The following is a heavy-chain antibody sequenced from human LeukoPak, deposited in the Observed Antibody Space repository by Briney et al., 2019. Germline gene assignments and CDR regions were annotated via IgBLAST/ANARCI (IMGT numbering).Heavy chain of an antibody. D-gene: IGHD6-6*01. CDR3: ARDGAMYSNSFDY. J-gene: IGHJ4*02. CDR2: ISVYNGHT. CDR1: GYTFSSYG. V-gene: IGHV1-18*01. Sequence: ASMKVSCKASGYTFSSYGVSWVRQAPGQGLEWMGWISVYNGHTDYAQKLQGRVTMTTDTSTSTAYMELRSLRSDDTAIYYCARDGAMYSNSFDYWGQGTLVTVSS.